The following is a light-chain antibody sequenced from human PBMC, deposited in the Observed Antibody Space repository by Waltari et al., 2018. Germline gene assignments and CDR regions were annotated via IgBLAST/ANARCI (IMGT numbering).Light chain of an antibody. Sequence: DIQMTQSPSSLSASVGDKVTITCQASQSISSWLAWYQQKPGKAPKPLIYMASTLESGVPSRFSVSGSGTDFTLTISSLQPEDFATYYCQQYDSAPRTFGQGTKVEIK. CDR1: QSISSW. V-gene: IGKV1-12*01. J-gene: IGKJ1*01. CDR3: QQYDSAPRT. CDR2: MAS.